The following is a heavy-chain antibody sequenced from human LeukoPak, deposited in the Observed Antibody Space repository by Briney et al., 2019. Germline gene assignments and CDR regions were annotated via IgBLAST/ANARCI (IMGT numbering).Heavy chain of an antibody. D-gene: IGHD5-18*01. CDR3: AKRTRGYSYGTLDY. V-gene: IGHV3-30*18. J-gene: IGHJ4*02. CDR1: GFTFSSYG. Sequence: GGSLRLSCAASGFTFSSYGMHWVRQAPGKGLEWVAVISYDGSNKYYADSVKGRFTISRDNSKNTLYLQMNSLRAEDTAVYYCAKRTRGYSYGTLDYWGQGTLVTVSS. CDR2: ISYDGSNK.